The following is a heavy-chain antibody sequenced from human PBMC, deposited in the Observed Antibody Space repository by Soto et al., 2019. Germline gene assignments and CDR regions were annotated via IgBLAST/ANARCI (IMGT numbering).Heavy chain of an antibody. D-gene: IGHD2-15*01. Sequence: ASVKVSCKASGYTFTSYGMSCVRQAPGQGLEWMGWISAYNGKTNYEKMIQGRVTMTKDTSTSTEYMELRRMRSDDTEVYYCERDREEEWWDGDDFDIWGQGTMVTVSS. CDR3: ERDREEEWWDGDDFDI. CDR2: ISAYNGKT. CDR1: GYTFTSYG. V-gene: IGHV1-18*01. J-gene: IGHJ3*02.